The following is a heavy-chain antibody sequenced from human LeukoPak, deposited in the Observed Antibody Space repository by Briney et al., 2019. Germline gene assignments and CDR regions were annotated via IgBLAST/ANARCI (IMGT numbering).Heavy chain of an antibody. V-gene: IGHV3-7*04. CDR1: GFTFSSYW. Sequence: GGSLRLSCVGSGFTFSSYWMTWVRQAPGKGLEWVANIKDDGSEKYSVDSVKGRFTFSRDNAKNLLYLQMSSLRAEDTAVYYCARARIDYWGQGTLVTVSS. D-gene: IGHD1-14*01. J-gene: IGHJ4*02. CDR3: ARARIDY. CDR2: IKDDGSEK.